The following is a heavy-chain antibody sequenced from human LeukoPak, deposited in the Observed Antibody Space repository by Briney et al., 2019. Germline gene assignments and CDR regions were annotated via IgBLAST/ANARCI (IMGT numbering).Heavy chain of an antibody. Sequence: GGSLRLSCAASGFTFSSYGMHWVRQAPGKRLEWVAVIWYDGSNKYYADSVKGRFTISRDNSKNTLYLQMNSLRAEDTAVYYCARDQLGEGIVGATIDYWGQGTLVTVSS. D-gene: IGHD1-26*01. V-gene: IGHV3-33*01. J-gene: IGHJ4*02. CDR3: ARDQLGEGIVGATIDY. CDR1: GFTFSSYG. CDR2: IWYDGSNK.